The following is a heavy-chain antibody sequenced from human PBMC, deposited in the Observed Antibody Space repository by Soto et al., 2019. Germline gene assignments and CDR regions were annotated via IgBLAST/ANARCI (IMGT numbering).Heavy chain of an antibody. CDR3: ARLKYSSNLFDY. J-gene: IGHJ4*02. D-gene: IGHD6-13*01. V-gene: IGHV4-4*02. CDR1: GGPISNGYW. CDR2: ISPRGST. Sequence: SETLSLTCAVSGGPISNGYWWSWVRQPPGKGLDWIGEISPRGSTNYNPSLKSRVTISVDKSKNHFSLDLSSVTAADTAVYYCARLKYSSNLFDYWGQGTLVTVSS.